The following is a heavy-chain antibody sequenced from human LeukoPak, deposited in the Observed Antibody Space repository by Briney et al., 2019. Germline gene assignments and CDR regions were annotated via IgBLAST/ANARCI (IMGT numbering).Heavy chain of an antibody. D-gene: IGHD3-9*01. CDR1: GDSITSNNFY. CDR3: ARHGILTDHSVRY. CDR2: VYHTGIT. J-gene: IGHJ4*02. V-gene: IGHV4-39*01. Sequence: SETLSLTCSVSGDSITSNNFYWGWFRQPPGKGLEWIGTVYHTGITHYNPSLSSRISMSVDTAKNHFSLRLNPVTANDTAVYYCARHGILTDHSVRYWGQGILVTVSS.